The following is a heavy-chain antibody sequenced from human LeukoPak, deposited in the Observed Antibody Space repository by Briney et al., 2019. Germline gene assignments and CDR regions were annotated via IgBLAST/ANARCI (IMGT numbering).Heavy chain of an antibody. CDR3: ARPGQLGEYTPYYFDY. CDR2: IYPDDSDT. Sequence: GESLKISCKGSGYNFTNYWIGWVRQMPGKGLESMGIIYPDDSDTRYSPSFQGQVTISADKSISTAYLQWSSLKASDTAMYYCARPGQLGEYTPYYFDYWGQGVLVTVSS. V-gene: IGHV5-51*01. J-gene: IGHJ4*02. CDR1: GYNFTNYW. D-gene: IGHD3-16*01.